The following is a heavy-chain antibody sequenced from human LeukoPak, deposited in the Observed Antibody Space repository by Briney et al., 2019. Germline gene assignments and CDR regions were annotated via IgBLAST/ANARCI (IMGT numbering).Heavy chain of an antibody. Sequence: GGSLRLSCAASGFIFTNYFMSWVRQAPGKGLEWVSLIYSSGSTYYADSVKGRFTISRDNSKNTLYLQVNSLRAEDTAVYYCARRGDGGRSFDYWGQGTLVTVSS. D-gene: IGHD4-23*01. V-gene: IGHV3-53*01. J-gene: IGHJ4*02. CDR1: GFIFTNYF. CDR3: ARRGDGGRSFDY. CDR2: IYSSGST.